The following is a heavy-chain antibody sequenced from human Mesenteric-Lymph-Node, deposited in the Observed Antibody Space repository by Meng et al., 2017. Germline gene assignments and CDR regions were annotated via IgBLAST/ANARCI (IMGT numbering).Heavy chain of an antibody. J-gene: IGHJ6*02. V-gene: IGHV3-74*01. CDR1: GFTFDDYA. Sequence: GGSLRLSCVASGFTFDDYAMHWVRQAPGKGLVWVSRVNSDGGRTDYADSVKGRFTISRDNAKNTVYLQINSLRAEDTAVYYCARDLWYDYDIYQYGMAEVWGQGTTVTVSS. D-gene: IGHD3-9*01. CDR2: VNSDGGRT. CDR3: ARDLWYDYDIYQYGMAEV.